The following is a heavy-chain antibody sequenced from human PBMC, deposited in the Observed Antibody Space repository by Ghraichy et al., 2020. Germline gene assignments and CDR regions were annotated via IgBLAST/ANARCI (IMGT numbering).Heavy chain of an antibody. V-gene: IGHV4-59*11. CDR2: IFYTGVT. CDR3: ARGDSGYALGNYYFDS. D-gene: IGHD5-12*01. J-gene: IGHJ4*02. Sequence: SETLSLTCTISGGSIRPHCWTWIRQPPGKGLEYIGYIFYTGVTNYNPSLKSRVTISVDTSKNQFSLKLISVTAADTAVYYCARGDSGYALGNYYFDSWGQGTLVTVSS. CDR1: GGSIRPHC.